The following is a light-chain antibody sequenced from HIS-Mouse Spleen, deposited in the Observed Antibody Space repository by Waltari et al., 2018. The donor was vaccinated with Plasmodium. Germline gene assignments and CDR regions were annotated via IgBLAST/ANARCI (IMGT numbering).Light chain of an antibody. CDR2: AAT. V-gene: IGKV1-8*01. Sequence: AIRMTQSPSSFSASTGDRVTITCRASQGISSYLAWYQQKPGKAPKLLVYAATTLESGGPSRFRGNGSGTDFTLTISCLQSEDFATYYCQQYYSYPLTFGGGTKVEIK. J-gene: IGKJ4*01. CDR3: QQYYSYPLT. CDR1: QGISSY.